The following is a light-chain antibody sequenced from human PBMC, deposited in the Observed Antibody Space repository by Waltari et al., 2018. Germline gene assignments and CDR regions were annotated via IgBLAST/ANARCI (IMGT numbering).Light chain of an antibody. J-gene: IGLJ2*01. CDR2: ENS. V-gene: IGLV1-47*01. Sequence: QSVLTQSPSVSETPGQKITISCSGSHSNIRSNFFNWYQQVPGTAPKLLIYENSQRPTGVPDRFSASKSGTSASLAISGLQSQDEADYYCAAWDDGLRGPAFGGGTKVTVL. CDR1: HSNIRSNF. CDR3: AAWDDGLRGPA.